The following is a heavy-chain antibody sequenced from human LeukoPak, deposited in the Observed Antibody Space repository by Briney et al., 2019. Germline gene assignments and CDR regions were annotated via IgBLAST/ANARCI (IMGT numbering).Heavy chain of an antibody. CDR2: INPSGGST. CDR1: GGTFSSYA. V-gene: IGHV1-46*01. J-gene: IGHJ6*03. CDR3: ARSLAARPSVYYYMDV. Sequence: GASVKVSCKASGGTFSSYAISWVRQAPGQGLEWMGIINPSGGSTSYAQKFQGRVTMTRDTSTSTVYMELSSLRSEDTAVYYCARSLAARPSVYYYMDVWGKGTTVTVSS. D-gene: IGHD6-6*01.